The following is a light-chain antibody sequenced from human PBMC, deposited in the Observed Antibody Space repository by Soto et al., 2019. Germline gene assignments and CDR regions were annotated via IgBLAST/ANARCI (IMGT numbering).Light chain of an antibody. CDR2: YDD. CDR3: AAWDDSLNGYV. J-gene: IGLJ1*01. CDR1: SYNIGNNA. V-gene: IGLV1-36*01. Sequence: QSVLTQPPSVSEAPRQRVTISCSGSSYNIGNNAVNWYQQLPGTAPKLLIYYDDLLPSGVSDRFSGSKSGTSASLAISGLQSEDEADYYCAAWDDSLNGYVFGTGTKLTVL.